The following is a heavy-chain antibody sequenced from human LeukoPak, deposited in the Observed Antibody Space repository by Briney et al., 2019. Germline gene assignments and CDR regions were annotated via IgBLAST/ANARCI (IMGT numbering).Heavy chain of an antibody. CDR1: GFTFSNYW. CDR3: ARALFRLYSSSRRVDS. Sequence: GGSLRLSCEGSGFTFSNYWMGWVRQAPGKGLQWLANIKTDGSEKYYVDSVKGRFTISRDNAKNSLYLQMNSLRAGDTAVYYCARALFRLYSSSRRVDSWGQGTLVTVSS. J-gene: IGHJ4*02. V-gene: IGHV3-7*01. D-gene: IGHD6-13*01. CDR2: IKTDGSEK.